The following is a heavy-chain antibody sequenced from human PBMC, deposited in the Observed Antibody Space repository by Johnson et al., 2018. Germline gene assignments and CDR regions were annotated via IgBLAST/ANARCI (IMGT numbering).Heavy chain of an antibody. Sequence: VQLVQSGGGLVKPGGSLRLSCAASGFTFSSYSMNWVRQAPGKGLEWVSSISSSGSYIYYADSLKGRFTISRDNSKNTLYLQMNSLRAEDTAVYYCAKGKQFGDYYYYGMDVWGQGTTVTVSS. CDR2: ISSSGSYI. CDR1: GFTFSSYS. V-gene: IGHV3-21*01. CDR3: AKGKQFGDYYYYGMDV. D-gene: IGHD3-10*01. J-gene: IGHJ6*02.